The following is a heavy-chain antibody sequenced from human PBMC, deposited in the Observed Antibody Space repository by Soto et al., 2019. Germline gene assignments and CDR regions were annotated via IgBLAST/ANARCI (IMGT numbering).Heavy chain of an antibody. CDR1: GGSFSGYY. D-gene: IGHD6-6*01. V-gene: IGHV4-34*01. J-gene: IGHJ6*03. CDR2: INHSGST. Sequence: PSETLSLTCAVYGGSFSGYYWSWIRQPPGKGLEWIGEINHSGSTNYNPSLKSRVTISVDTSKNQFSLKLSSVTAADTAVYYCARGGTAAREDYYYYMDVWGKGTTVTVSS. CDR3: ARGGTAAREDYYYYMDV.